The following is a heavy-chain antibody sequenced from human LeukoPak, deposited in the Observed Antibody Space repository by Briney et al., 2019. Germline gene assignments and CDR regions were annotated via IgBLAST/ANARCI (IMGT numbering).Heavy chain of an antibody. CDR2: ISSSSSYT. CDR1: GFTFSDYY. J-gene: IGHJ4*02. V-gene: IGHV3-11*06. CDR3: ARVEYSSSWGLFDY. Sequence: PGGSLRLSCAASGFTFSDYYMSWIRQAPEKGLEWVSYISSSSSYTNYADSVKGRFTISRDNAKNSLFLQMNSLRDEDTAVYYCARVEYSSSWGLFDYWGQGTLVTVSS. D-gene: IGHD6-13*01.